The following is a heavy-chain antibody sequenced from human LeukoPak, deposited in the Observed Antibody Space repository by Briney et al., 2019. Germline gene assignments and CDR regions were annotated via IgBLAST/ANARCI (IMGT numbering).Heavy chain of an antibody. V-gene: IGHV4-4*07. J-gene: IGHJ6*03. CDR2: IYTSGST. D-gene: IGHD2-2*01. CDR3: ARVPVVPAARGSYYYYYYMDV. CDR1: GGSISSYY. Sequence: SETLSLTCTVSGGSISSYYWSWIRQPAGKGLEWIGRIYTSGSTNCNPSLKSRVTMSVDTSKNQFSPKLSSVTAADTAVYYCARVPVVPAARGSYYYYYYMDVWGKGTTVTVSS.